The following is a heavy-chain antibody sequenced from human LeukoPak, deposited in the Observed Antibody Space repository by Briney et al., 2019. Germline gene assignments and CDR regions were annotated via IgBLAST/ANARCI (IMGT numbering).Heavy chain of an antibody. CDR2: IIPILGIA. CDR3: AREVLRYFDWLPGGFDP. V-gene: IGHV1-69*04. CDR1: GGTFSSYA. Sequence: SVKVSCKASGGTFSSYAISWVRQAPGQGLEWMGRIIPILGIANYAQKFQGGVTITADKSTSTAYMELSSLRSEDTAVYYCAREVLRYFDWLPGGFDPWGQGTLVTVSS. J-gene: IGHJ5*02. D-gene: IGHD3-9*01.